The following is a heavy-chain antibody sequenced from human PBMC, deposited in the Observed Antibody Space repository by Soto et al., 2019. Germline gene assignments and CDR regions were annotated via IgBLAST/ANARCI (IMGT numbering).Heavy chain of an antibody. D-gene: IGHD3-3*01. Sequence: GGSLRLSCAASGFTFSSYGMHWVRQAPGKGLEWVAVISYDGSNKNYADFVKGRFTISRDNSKNTLYLQMRSLRAEDTAVYYCAKDLGRGPYYDFWSGPFDYWGQGTLVTVSS. CDR3: AKDLGRGPYYDFWSGPFDY. J-gene: IGHJ4*02. V-gene: IGHV3-30*18. CDR1: GFTFSSYG. CDR2: ISYDGSNK.